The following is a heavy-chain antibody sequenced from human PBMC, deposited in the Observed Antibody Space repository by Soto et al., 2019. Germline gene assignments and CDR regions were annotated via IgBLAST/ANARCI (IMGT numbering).Heavy chain of an antibody. V-gene: IGHV4-34*01. CDR3: ARRVYRYSGSYYTY. D-gene: IGHD1-26*01. Sequence: QVQLQQWGAGLLKPSETLSLTCAVYGGSFSGYYWSWIRQPPGKGLEWIGEINHSGSTNYNPSLKSRVTISVDTSKNQFSLKLSSVTAADTAVYYCARRVYRYSGSYYTYWGQGTLVTVSS. CDR2: INHSGST. J-gene: IGHJ4*02. CDR1: GGSFSGYY.